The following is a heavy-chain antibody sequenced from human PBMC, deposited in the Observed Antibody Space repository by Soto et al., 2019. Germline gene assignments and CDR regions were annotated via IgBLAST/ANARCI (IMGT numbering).Heavy chain of an antibody. D-gene: IGHD6-19*01. CDR1: GYTFTSYD. CDR2: MNPNSGNT. Sequence: GASVKVSCRASGYTFTSYDINWVRQATGQGLEWMGWMNPNSGNTGYAQKFQGRVTMTRNTSISTAYMELSSLRSEDTAVYYCARGGSGWYLGYYYYGMDVWGQGTTVTVSS. CDR3: ARGGSGWYLGYYYYGMDV. J-gene: IGHJ6*02. V-gene: IGHV1-8*01.